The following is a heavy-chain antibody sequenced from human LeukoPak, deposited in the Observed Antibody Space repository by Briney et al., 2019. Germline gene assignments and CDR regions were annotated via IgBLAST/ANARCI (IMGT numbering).Heavy chain of an antibody. D-gene: IGHD2-15*01. V-gene: IGHV3-23*01. Sequence: GGSLRLSCAASGFTFSSYGMSWVRQAPGKGLEWVSAISGSGGSTYYADSVKGRFTVSRDNSKNTLYLQMNSLRAEDTAVYYCAKAEGYCSGGSCYPTSFDYWGQGTLVTVSS. J-gene: IGHJ4*02. CDR1: GFTFSSYG. CDR3: AKAEGYCSGGSCYPTSFDY. CDR2: ISGSGGST.